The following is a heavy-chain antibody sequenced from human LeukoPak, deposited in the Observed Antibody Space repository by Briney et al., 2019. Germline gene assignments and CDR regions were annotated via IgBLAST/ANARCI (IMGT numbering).Heavy chain of an antibody. CDR3: TRGSQYYGSGSSDY. D-gene: IGHD3-10*01. V-gene: IGHV3-49*04. J-gene: IGHJ4*02. CDR2: IRSKAYGGTT. CDR1: GFTFSSYA. Sequence: GGSLRLSCAASGFTFSSYAMSWVRQAPGKGLEWVGFIRSKAYGGTTEYAASVKGRFTISRDDSKSIAYLQMNSLKTEDTAVYYCTRGSQYYGSGSSDYWGQGTLVTVSS.